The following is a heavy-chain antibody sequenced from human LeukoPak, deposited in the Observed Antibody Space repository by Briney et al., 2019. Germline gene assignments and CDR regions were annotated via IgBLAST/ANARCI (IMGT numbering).Heavy chain of an antibody. J-gene: IGHJ4*02. CDR3: ARHNYGPYFDS. Sequence: PSETQSLTCTVYGGSISSYYWSWIRQPPGKGLEWIGYIYYAGSTNYNPSLRSRVTISVDTSKNQFSLKLTSVTVADTAVYYCARHNYGPYFDSWGQGTLVTVSS. CDR1: GGSISSYY. CDR2: IYYAGST. D-gene: IGHD4-17*01. V-gene: IGHV4-59*08.